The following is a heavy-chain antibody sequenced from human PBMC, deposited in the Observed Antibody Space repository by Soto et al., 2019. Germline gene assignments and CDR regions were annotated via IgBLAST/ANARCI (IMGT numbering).Heavy chain of an antibody. V-gene: IGHV5-51*01. Sequence: GESLKISCKGSGYTFSSYWIGWVRQMPGKGLEWMGIIYPGDSDTRYSPSVQGQVTISADKSISTAYLQWGSLKASDTAMYYCARDPCITRCPDYWGQGTLVTVSS. CDR3: ARDPCITRCPDY. D-gene: IGHD2-2*01. CDR1: GYTFSSYW. J-gene: IGHJ4*02. CDR2: IYPGDSDT.